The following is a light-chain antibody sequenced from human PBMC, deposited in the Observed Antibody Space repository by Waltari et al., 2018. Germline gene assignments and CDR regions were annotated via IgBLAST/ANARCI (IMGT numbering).Light chain of an antibody. J-gene: IGKJ1*01. CDR3: QQYYSYPLWT. CDR1: QGISSY. Sequence: AIRMIQSPSSFSASTGDRVTITCRASQGISSYLAWYRQKPGQAPKLLIYAASTLQSGIPSRFSGSGSGTDFTLTISCLQSEDFATYYCQQYYSYPLWTFGQGTKVEIK. V-gene: IGKV1-8*01. CDR2: AAS.